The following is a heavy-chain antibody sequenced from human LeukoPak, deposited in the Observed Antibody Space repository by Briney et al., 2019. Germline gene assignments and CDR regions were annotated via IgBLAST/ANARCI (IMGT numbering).Heavy chain of an antibody. CDR2: INHSGST. Sequence: SETLSLTCAVYGGSFSGYYWSWIRQPPGQGLEWIGEINHSGSTTYNPSLKRRGPISVDTSTNQSSLKLSSVTAADTAVYYCARTLASGSITLVRGSRWFDPWGQGTLVTVSS. CDR1: GGSFSGYY. J-gene: IGHJ5*02. CDR3: ARTLASGSITLVRGSRWFDP. D-gene: IGHD3-10*01. V-gene: IGHV4-34*01.